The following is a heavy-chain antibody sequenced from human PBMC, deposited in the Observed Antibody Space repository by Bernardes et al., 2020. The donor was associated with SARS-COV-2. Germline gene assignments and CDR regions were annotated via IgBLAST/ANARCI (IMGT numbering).Heavy chain of an antibody. Sequence: GGSLRLSCAASGFPFSAYTLNWVRQGRGKGLEWVSSISSSGSLIYYADSVKGRFTISRDNAKNLVYLQMNSLRVEDTAVYYCVTEVFWGQGTLVTVSS. CDR1: GFPFSAYT. CDR2: ISSSGSLI. J-gene: IGHJ4*02. V-gene: IGHV3-21*06. CDR3: VTEVF.